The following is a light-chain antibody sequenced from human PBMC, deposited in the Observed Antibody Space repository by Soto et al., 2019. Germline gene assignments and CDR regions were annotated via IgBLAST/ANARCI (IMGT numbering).Light chain of an antibody. CDR1: QSISNH. Sequence: DIQMTQSPSSLSASVGDGVTITCRASQSISNHLNWYQQKPGKAPKLLIYKASSLQSGVPSRFSGSASGTDFTLTISSLQPEDFATYYCQQSYSTPSTFGQGTKLEIK. J-gene: IGKJ2*02. CDR2: KAS. V-gene: IGKV1-39*01. CDR3: QQSYSTPST.